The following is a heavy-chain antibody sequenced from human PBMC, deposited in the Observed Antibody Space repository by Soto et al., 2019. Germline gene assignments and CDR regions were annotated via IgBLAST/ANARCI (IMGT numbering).Heavy chain of an antibody. CDR2: ISGKTGSV. CDR1: GFTFDDYA. J-gene: IGHJ6*03. Sequence: EVQLVESGGGLVLPGRSLRLSCAASGFTFDDYAIHWFRQAPGKGLEWVSAISGKTGSVAYADSVKGRFTISRDNAKNSLYLQMSGLRAEDTAFYYCVKDARRTYFYMDVWGKGTTVTVSS. CDR3: VKDARRTYFYMDV. V-gene: IGHV3-9*01. D-gene: IGHD6-6*01.